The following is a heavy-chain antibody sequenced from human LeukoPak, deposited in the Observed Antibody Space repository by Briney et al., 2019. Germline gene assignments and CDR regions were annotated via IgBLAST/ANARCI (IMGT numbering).Heavy chain of an antibody. V-gene: IGHV4-59*01. D-gene: IGHD4-17*01. CDR1: GVSISTYY. CDR2: IYYSGST. J-gene: IGHJ4*02. CDR3: AREGLYGDYVWSLDY. Sequence: SETLSLTCTVSGVSISTYYWSWIRQPPGKGLEWIGYIYYSGSTNYNPSLKSRVTISVDTSKNQFSLKLSSVTAADTAVYYCAREGLYGDYVWSLDYWGQGTLVTVSS.